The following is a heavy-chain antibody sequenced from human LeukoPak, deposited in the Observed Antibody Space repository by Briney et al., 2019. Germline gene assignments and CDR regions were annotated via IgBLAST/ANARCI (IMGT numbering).Heavy chain of an antibody. D-gene: IGHD4-17*01. J-gene: IGHJ4*02. V-gene: IGHV1-69*06. CDR3: ARDQFYGDYVFDY. Sequence: ASVKVSCKASGGTFSSDAISWVRQAPGQGLEWMGGIIPIFGTAKYVENFQGRITITADKSTSTIYMELSSLRSEDTAVYYCARDQFYGDYVFDYWGQGTLVTVSS. CDR2: IIPIFGTA. CDR1: GGTFSSDA.